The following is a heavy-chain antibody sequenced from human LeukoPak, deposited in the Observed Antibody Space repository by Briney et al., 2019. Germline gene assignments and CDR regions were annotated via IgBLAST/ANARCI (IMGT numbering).Heavy chain of an antibody. D-gene: IGHD3-22*01. CDR3: ASESNYYDSRGYYYDY. CDR2: IYYSGST. V-gene: IGHV4-30-4*08. CDR1: GGSITGYF. Sequence: PSETLSLTCTVSGGSITGYFWNWIRQPPGKGLEWIGFIYYSGSTYYNPSLKSRVTISVDTSKNQFSLKLSSVTAADTAVYYCASESNYYDSRGYYYDYWGQGTLVTVSS. J-gene: IGHJ4*02.